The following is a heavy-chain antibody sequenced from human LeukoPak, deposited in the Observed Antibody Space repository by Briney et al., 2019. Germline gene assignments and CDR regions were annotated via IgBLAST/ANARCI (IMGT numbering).Heavy chain of an antibody. CDR1: GGTFSSYA. CDR2: IIPIFGTA. V-gene: IGHV1-69*13. D-gene: IGHD2-2*01. Sequence: SVKVSCKASGGTFSSYAISWVRQAPGQGLEWMGGIIPIFGTANYAQKFQGRVTITADESTSTAYMELSSLRSEDTAVYYYAREGQVVPAAAYYYYGMDVWGQGTTVTVSS. J-gene: IGHJ6*02. CDR3: AREGQVVPAAAYYYYGMDV.